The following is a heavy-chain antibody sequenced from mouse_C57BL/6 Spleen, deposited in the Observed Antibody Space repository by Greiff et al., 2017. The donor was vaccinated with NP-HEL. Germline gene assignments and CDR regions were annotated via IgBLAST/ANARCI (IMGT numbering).Heavy chain of an antibody. Sequence: EVMLVESGGGLVQPGGSLKLSCAASGFTFSDYGMAWVRQAPRKGPEWVAFISNLAYSIYYADTVTGRFTISRENAKNTLYLDMSSLRSEDTAMYYCARRGRGQGFAYCGQGTLVPVSA. CDR3: ARRGRGQGFAY. V-gene: IGHV5-15*01. CDR1: GFTFSDYG. D-gene: IGHD1-1*01. J-gene: IGHJ3*01. CDR2: ISNLAYSI.